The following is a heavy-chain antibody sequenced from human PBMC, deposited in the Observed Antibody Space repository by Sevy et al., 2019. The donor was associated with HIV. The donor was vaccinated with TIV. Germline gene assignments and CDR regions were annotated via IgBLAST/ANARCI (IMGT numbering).Heavy chain of an antibody. D-gene: IGHD3-22*01. V-gene: IGHV3-30*04. Sequence: GALRLSCTAFGFTFSTYAMYWVRQAPGKGLEWVAVISDDGNNKDYADSVKGRFTISRDNSKNTLYLQMNSLRADDTAGYYCASHYYDSTGYYFPLEYWGQGTRVTVSS. J-gene: IGHJ4*02. CDR3: ASHYYDSTGYYFPLEY. CDR1: GFTFSTYA. CDR2: ISDDGNNK.